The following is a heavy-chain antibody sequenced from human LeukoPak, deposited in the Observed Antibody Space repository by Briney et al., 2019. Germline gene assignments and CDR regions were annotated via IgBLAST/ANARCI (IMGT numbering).Heavy chain of an antibody. J-gene: IGHJ3*02. D-gene: IGHD3-22*01. V-gene: IGHV4-39*01. CDR2: IYYSGST. CDR1: GGSISSSSYY. Sequence: PSETLSLTCTVSGGSISSSSYYWGWIRQPPGKGLEWIGSIYYSGSTYYNPSLNSRVTISVDTSKNQFSLKLTSVTAADTAVYYCARGPYKFDGSGAFDIWGQGTMVTVSS. CDR3: ARGPYKFDGSGAFDI.